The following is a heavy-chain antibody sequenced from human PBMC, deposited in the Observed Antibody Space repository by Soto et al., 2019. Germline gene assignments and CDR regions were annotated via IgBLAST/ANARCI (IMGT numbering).Heavy chain of an antibody. CDR2: ISSSSSYI. J-gene: IGHJ3*02. D-gene: IGHD2-2*02. CDR1: GFTFSSYS. CDR3: ARDLSFDIVVVPAAIIPNDAFDI. Sequence: GGSLRLSCAASGFTFSSYSMNWVRQAPGKGLEWVSSISSSSSYIYYADSVKGRFTISRDNAKNSLYLQMNSLRAEDTAVYYCARDLSFDIVVVPAAIIPNDAFDIWGQGTMVTVSS. V-gene: IGHV3-21*01.